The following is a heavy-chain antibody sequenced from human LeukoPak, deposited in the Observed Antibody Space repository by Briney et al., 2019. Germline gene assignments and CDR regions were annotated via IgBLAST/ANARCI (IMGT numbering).Heavy chain of an antibody. CDR2: IDPIDSYT. V-gene: IGHV5-10-1*01. J-gene: IGHJ4*02. Sequence: GESLKISCEGSGYRFTSYWISWVRQMPGKGLEWMGKIDPIDSYTKYSPSFQGHVTISADKSITTAYLQWSSLKASDTAMYYCARHGGGSSNFDYWGQGTLVTVSS. CDR1: GYRFTSYW. CDR3: ARHGGGSSNFDY. D-gene: IGHD3-16*01.